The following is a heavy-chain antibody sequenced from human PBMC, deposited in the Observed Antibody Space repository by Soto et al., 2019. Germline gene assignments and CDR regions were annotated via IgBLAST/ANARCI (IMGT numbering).Heavy chain of an antibody. CDR1: GYTFTSYA. V-gene: IGHV1-18*01. CDR2: ISAYNGNT. Sequence: ASVKVSCKASGYTFTSYAMHWVRQAPGQGLEWMGWISAYNGNTNYAQKLQGRVTMTTDTSTSTAYMELRSLRAEDTSVYYCARLGPYASGTYSFRHNRFDPWGQGTLVTVSS. CDR3: ARLGPYASGTYSFRHNRFDP. J-gene: IGHJ5*02. D-gene: IGHD3-10*01.